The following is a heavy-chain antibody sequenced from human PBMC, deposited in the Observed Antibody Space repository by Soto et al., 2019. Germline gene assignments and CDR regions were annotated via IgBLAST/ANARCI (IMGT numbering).Heavy chain of an antibody. D-gene: IGHD4-17*01. CDR3: ARHDPMTTEALGFDP. J-gene: IGHJ5*02. CDR2: IYYSGST. V-gene: IGHV4-39*01. Sequence: QLLESGPGLVKPSETLSLTCTVSGGSISSSSYYWGWIRQPPGKGLEWIGSIYYSGSTYYNPSLKSRVTISVDTSKNQFSLKLSSVTAADTAVYYCARHDPMTTEALGFDPWGQGTLVTVSS. CDR1: GGSISSSSYY.